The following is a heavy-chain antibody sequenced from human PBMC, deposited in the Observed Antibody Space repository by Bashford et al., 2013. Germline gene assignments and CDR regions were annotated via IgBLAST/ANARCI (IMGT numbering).Heavy chain of an antibody. V-gene: IGHV1-2*02. Sequence: WVRQAPGEGLEWMGWLNPNSGATNYAQAFQGRVTMTRDTSTTTAYMELSGLSSDDTAVYYCARDGSYSSGWYADYWGQGTLVTVSS. CDR2: LNPNSGAT. CDR3: ARDGSYSSGWYADY. J-gene: IGHJ4*02. D-gene: IGHD6-19*01.